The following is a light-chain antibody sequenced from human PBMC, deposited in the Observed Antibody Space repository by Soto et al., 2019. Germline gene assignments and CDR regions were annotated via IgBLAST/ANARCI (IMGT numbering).Light chain of an antibody. CDR2: DNN. V-gene: IGLV1-51*01. CDR3: GTWDSSLSAGVV. Sequence: QSVLTQPPSVSAAPGQKVTISCSGSSSNIGSNYVSWYQQLPGAAPKLLIYDNNKRPSGIPDRFSGSKSGTSATLGITGLQTGDEADYYCGTWDSSLSAGVVFGGGTKLTVL. CDR1: SSNIGSNY. J-gene: IGLJ2*01.